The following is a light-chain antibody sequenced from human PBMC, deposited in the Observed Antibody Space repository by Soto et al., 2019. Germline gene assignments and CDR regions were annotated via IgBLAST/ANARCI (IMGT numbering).Light chain of an antibody. Sequence: IVMTQSPATLSASPGERATLSCRARQSINSNLAWYQQKPGQAPRLLPFRAYIRATGFPARFSGSGSWTEVNITISSLQSEDSAMYYCQQYNNWPRATVGGGTKVEIK. V-gene: IGKV3-15*01. CDR1: QSINSN. J-gene: IGKJ4*01. CDR3: QQYNNWPRAT. CDR2: RAY.